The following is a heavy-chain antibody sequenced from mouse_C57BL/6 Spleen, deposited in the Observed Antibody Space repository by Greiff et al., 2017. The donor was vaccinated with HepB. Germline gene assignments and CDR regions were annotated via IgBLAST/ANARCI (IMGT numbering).Heavy chain of an antibody. Sequence: VQLQQSGAELVRPGASVTLSCKASGYTFTDYEMHWVKQTPVHGLEWIGAIDPETGGTAYNQKFKGKAILTADKSSSTAYMELRSLTSEDSAVYYCTRPHYGSTYYYAMDYWGQGTSVTVSS. D-gene: IGHD1-1*01. J-gene: IGHJ4*01. CDR2: IDPETGGT. CDR3: TRPHYGSTYYYAMDY. V-gene: IGHV1-15*01. CDR1: GYTFTDYE.